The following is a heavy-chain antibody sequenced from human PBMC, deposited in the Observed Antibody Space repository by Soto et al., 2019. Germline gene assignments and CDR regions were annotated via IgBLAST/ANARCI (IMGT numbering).Heavy chain of an antibody. CDR3: AKDTYYYDSSGHFDY. D-gene: IGHD3-22*01. CDR1: GFTFSSYG. J-gene: IGHJ4*02. Sequence: GGSLRLSCAVSGFTFSSYGMHWVRQAPGKGLEWVAVISYDGSNKYYADSVKGRFTISRDNSKNTLYLQMNSLRAEDTAVYYCAKDTYYYDSSGHFDYWGQGTLVTVSS. V-gene: IGHV3-30*18. CDR2: ISYDGSNK.